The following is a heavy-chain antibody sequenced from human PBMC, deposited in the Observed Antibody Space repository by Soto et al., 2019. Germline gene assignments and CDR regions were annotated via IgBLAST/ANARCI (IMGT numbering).Heavy chain of an antibody. CDR1: GFTFSSYG. V-gene: IGHV3-33*01. J-gene: IGHJ6*03. Sequence: GGSLRLSCAASGFTFSSYGMHWVRQAPGKGVDWVAVIWYDGSNKYYADSVKGRFTISRDNSKNTLYLQMNSLRAEDTAVYYCARDADDYSKLHYYYYYMDVWGKGTTVTVSS. CDR2: IWYDGSNK. CDR3: ARDADDYSKLHYYYYYMDV. D-gene: IGHD4-4*01.